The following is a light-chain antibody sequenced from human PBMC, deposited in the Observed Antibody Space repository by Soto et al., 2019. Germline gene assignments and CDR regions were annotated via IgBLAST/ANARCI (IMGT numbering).Light chain of an antibody. CDR1: SSNIGAGHD. CDR2: GNN. CDR3: QSYDDSLTGSRV. J-gene: IGLJ3*02. V-gene: IGLV1-40*01. Sequence: QSVLTQPPSVSGAPGQTVTVSCTGTSSNIGAGHDVHWYQQIPGRAAKLLIYGNNNRPSGVPDRFSASKSGTSAALTIAGLRAEDEADYHCQSYDDSLTGSRVFGGGTKVTVL.